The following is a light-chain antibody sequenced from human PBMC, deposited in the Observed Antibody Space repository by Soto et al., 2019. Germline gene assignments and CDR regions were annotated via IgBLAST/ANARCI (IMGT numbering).Light chain of an antibody. CDR2: EVS. Sequence: QSVLTQPPSASGSPGQSVTISCTGTSSDVGGYNYVSWYQQHPGKAPKLMLYEVSKRPSGVPDRFSGSKSGNTASLTISWLQAADEADYFCSSYTSSMTNVFGSGTKVTVL. CDR1: SSDVGGYNY. CDR3: SSYTSSMTNV. V-gene: IGLV2-8*01. J-gene: IGLJ1*01.